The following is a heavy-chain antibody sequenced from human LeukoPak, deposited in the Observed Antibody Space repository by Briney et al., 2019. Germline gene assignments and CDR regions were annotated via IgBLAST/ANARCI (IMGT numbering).Heavy chain of an antibody. Sequence: PSETLSLTCTVSGGSIGSYYWTWIRQPPGKGLEWVGYIHYSGSTNYNPSLKSRVTISLDTSKNQFSLTLSSVTAADTAVYYCTIENWSGYYNWFDPWGQGTLVAVSS. V-gene: IGHV4-59*01. J-gene: IGHJ5*02. CDR1: GGSIGSYY. CDR3: TIENWSGYYNWFDP. D-gene: IGHD3-3*01. CDR2: IHYSGST.